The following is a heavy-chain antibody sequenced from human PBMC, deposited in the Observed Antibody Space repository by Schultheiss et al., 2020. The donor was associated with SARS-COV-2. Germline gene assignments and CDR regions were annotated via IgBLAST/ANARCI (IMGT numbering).Heavy chain of an antibody. Sequence: ASVKVSCKASGYTFTGYFMHWVRQAPGQGLEWMGWINPNSGGTNYAQKFQGRVTMTRDTSSYTAYMELRTLRSDDTAIYYCARDYDFWSGKNWLDPWGQGTLVTVAS. D-gene: IGHD3-3*01. CDR1: GYTFTGYF. CDR3: ARDYDFWSGKNWLDP. V-gene: IGHV1-2*02. J-gene: IGHJ5*02. CDR2: INPNSGGT.